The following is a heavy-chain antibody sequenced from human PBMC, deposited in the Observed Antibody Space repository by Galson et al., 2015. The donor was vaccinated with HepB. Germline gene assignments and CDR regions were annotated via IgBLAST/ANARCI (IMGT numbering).Heavy chain of an antibody. V-gene: IGHV3-73*01. J-gene: IGHJ4*02. D-gene: IGHD5-12*01. Sequence: LRLSCAVSGFTFSGSAIHWVRQASVKGLEWVGRIRSKTDTYATAYGESVKGRFTISRDDSRNTAYLQMNSLKTEDTAVYYCMSYRDDYLRGGDWGQGTLVTVSS. CDR3: MSYRDDYLRGGD. CDR1: GFTFSGSA. CDR2: IRSKTDTYAT.